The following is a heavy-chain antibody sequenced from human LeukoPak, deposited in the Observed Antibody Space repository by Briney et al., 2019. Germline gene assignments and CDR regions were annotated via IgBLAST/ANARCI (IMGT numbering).Heavy chain of an antibody. CDR2: INHRGDT. CDR3: ARGPTISETGYFDY. CDR1: RGSFSTYY. Sequence: SETLSLTCAVYRGSFSTYYLSWIRQSPGKGLEWIAEINHRGDTNYNPSVKSRVTISVDTSKNQFSLKITSLTAADTAVYYCARGPTISETGYFDYWGQGTLVTVSS. D-gene: IGHD1-1*01. J-gene: IGHJ4*03. V-gene: IGHV4-34*01.